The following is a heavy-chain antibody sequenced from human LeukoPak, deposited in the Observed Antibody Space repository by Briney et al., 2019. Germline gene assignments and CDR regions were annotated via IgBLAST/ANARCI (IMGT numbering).Heavy chain of an antibody. D-gene: IGHD4-23*01. J-gene: IGHJ4*02. CDR2: INPSGGST. V-gene: IGHV1-46*01. CDR3: ARLYGGNSIYYFDY. CDR1: GGTFSSYA. Sequence: ASVKVSCKASGGTFSSYAISWVRQAPGQGLEWMGIINPSGGSTSYAQKFQGRVTMTRDTSTSTVYMELSSLRSEDTAVYYCARLYGGNSIYYFDYWGQGTLVTVSS.